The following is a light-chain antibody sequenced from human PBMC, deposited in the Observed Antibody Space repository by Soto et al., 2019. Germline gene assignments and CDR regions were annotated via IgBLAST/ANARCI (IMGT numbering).Light chain of an antibody. J-gene: IGLJ2*01. V-gene: IGLV2-18*02. CDR2: EVT. CDR3: SSYTSTSTSVV. CDR1: SSDVGSYHR. Sequence: QSVLTQPPSVSGSPGQSVTISCTGSSSDVGSYHRVSWYQQPPGTAPKLMIYEVTNRPSGVPDRFSGSKSGNTASLTISGLQAEDEADYYCSSYTSTSTSVVFGGGTKVTVL.